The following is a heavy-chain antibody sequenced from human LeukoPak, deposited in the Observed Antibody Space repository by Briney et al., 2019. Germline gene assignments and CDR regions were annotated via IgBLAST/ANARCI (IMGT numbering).Heavy chain of an antibody. CDR1: GFTFNTYT. J-gene: IGHJ4*02. D-gene: IGHD1-26*01. Sequence: GGSLRLSCAASGFTFNTYTMNWVRQAPGKGLEWVSYISGSSGIIDYADSVRGRFTISRDNAKNSLYLQMNSLRAEDTAVYYCARGFGSYYPHWGQGTLVTVSS. V-gene: IGHV3-48*01. CDR2: ISGSSGII. CDR3: ARGFGSYYPH.